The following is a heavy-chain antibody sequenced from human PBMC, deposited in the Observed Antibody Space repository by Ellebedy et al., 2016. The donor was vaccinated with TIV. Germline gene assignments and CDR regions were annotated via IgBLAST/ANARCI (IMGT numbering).Heavy chain of an antibody. CDR2: ISSIGSTT. J-gene: IGHJ4*02. CDR1: GFTFRSYE. D-gene: IGHD3-10*01. Sequence: PGGSLRPSCAAPGFTFRSYETNWVRQAPGKGLGWVSYISSIGSTTYYAHSVKGRFTISRDKSKNTLYRQMNSLRSEDTAVYYCAKGGFTGKNPDYWGQGTLVTVSS. CDR3: AKGGFTGKNPDY. V-gene: IGHV3-48*03.